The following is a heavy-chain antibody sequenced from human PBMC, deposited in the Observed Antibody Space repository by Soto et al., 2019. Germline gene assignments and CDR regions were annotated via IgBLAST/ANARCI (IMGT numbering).Heavy chain of an antibody. V-gene: IGHV4-39*01. J-gene: IGHJ4*02. CDR1: GVSISSSSYY. CDR3: ARHSRPTYYYDSSGYLY. D-gene: IGHD3-22*01. Sequence: SETLSLTCTFSGVSISSSSYYLGWIRQPPGKGLEWIGSIYYSGSTYYNPSLKSRVTISVDTSKNQFSLKLSSVTAADTAVYYCARHSRPTYYYDSSGYLYWGQGTLVTVSS. CDR2: IYYSGST.